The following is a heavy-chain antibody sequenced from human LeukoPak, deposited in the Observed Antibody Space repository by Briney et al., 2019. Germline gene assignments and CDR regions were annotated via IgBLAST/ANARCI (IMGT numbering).Heavy chain of an antibody. CDR2: IYYSGST. CDR1: GGSISSSSYY. J-gene: IGHJ5*02. CDR3: ARDEPQGP. Sequence: KPSETLSLTCTVSGGSISSSSYYWGWIRQPPGKGLEWIGSIYYSGSTYYNPSLKSRVTISVDTSKNQFSLKLSSVTAADTAVYYCARDEPQGPWGQGTLVTVSS. V-gene: IGHV4-39*07.